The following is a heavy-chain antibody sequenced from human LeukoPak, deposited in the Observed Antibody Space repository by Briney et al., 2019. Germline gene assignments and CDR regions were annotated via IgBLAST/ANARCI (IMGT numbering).Heavy chain of an antibody. Sequence: ASVKVSCKASGGTFSSYAISWVRQAPGQGLEWMGGIIPIFGTANYAQKFQGRVTITADESTSTAYMELSSLRSEDTAVYYCARVRLGYCSSTSCSVRYYGMDVWGQGTTVTVSS. V-gene: IGHV1-69*13. CDR2: IIPIFGTA. CDR3: ARVRLGYCSSTSCSVRYYGMDV. J-gene: IGHJ6*02. D-gene: IGHD2-2*01. CDR1: GGTFSSYA.